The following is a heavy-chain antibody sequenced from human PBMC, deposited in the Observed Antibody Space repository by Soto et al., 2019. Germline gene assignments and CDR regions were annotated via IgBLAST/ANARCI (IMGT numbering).Heavy chain of an antibody. CDR1: GYTFTDYD. D-gene: IGHD2-2*01. CDR3: AKRGDIVEVSRTFVRYGMDV. V-gene: IGHV1-8*01. Sequence: ASVKVSCKASGYTFTDYDINWVRQAPGQGLEWMGWVSPNSGNTVYAQKFQDRVTMTRDTSISTAYMELSNLRFEHSAVYYCAKRGDIVEVSRTFVRYGMDVWGQGTTVTVSS. J-gene: IGHJ6*02. CDR2: VSPNSGNT.